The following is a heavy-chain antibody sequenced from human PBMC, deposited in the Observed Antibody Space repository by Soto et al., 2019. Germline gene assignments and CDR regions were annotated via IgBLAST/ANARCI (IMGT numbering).Heavy chain of an antibody. CDR3: ARAAPLDIVVVPAATAIYYGMDV. CDR1: GGTFSSYA. J-gene: IGHJ6*02. CDR2: SIPIFGTA. Sequence: QVQLVQSGAEVKKPGSSVKVSCKASGGTFSSYAISWVRQAPGQGLEWMGGSIPIFGTANYAQKFQGRGTITADESTSTAYMELSSLRSEDTAVYYCARAAPLDIVVVPAATAIYYGMDVWGQGTTVTVSS. V-gene: IGHV1-69*01. D-gene: IGHD2-2*01.